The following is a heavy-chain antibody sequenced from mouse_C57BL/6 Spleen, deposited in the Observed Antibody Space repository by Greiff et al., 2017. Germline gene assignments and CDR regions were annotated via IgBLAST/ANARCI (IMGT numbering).Heavy chain of an antibody. Sequence: QVQLQQSGPELVKPGASVKISCKASGYAFSSSWMNWVKQRPGKGLEWIGRIYPGDGDTNYNGKFKGKATLTADKSSSTAYMQLSSLTSEDAAVYFCARWTTVVAKNFDVWGTGTTVTVSS. CDR1: GYAFSSSW. CDR3: ARWTTVVAKNFDV. V-gene: IGHV1-82*01. D-gene: IGHD1-1*01. CDR2: IYPGDGDT. J-gene: IGHJ1*03.